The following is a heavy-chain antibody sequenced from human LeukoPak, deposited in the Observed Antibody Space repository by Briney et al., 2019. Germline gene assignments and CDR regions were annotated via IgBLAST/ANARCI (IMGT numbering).Heavy chain of an antibody. D-gene: IGHD3-22*01. CDR3: AKAPYYYDSSGYYDH. CDR1: GFTSSSYA. J-gene: IGHJ5*02. CDR2: ISGSGAGT. V-gene: IGHV3-23*01. Sequence: GGSLRLSCAASGFTSSSYAMNWVRQAPGQGLEWVSGISGSGAGTNYADSVKGRFTISRDNSKNTLYLQMNSLRAEDTAVYYCAKAPYYYDSSGYYDHWGQGTLVTVSS.